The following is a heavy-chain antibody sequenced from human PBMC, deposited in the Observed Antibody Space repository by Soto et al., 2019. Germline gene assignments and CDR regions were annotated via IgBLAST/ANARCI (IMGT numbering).Heavy chain of an antibody. J-gene: IGHJ3*02. CDR1: GGSISSYY. Sequence: PSETLSLTCTVSGGSISSYYWSWIRQPPGKGLEWIGYIYYSGSTNYNPSLKSRVTISVDTSKNQFSLKLSSVTAADMAVYYCARGDDILTGYNDAFDIWGQGTMVTVSS. CDR3: ARGDDILTGYNDAFDI. V-gene: IGHV4-59*01. D-gene: IGHD3-9*01. CDR2: IYYSGST.